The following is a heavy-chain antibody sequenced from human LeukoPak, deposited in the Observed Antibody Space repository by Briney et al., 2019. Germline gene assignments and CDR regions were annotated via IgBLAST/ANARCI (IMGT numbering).Heavy chain of an antibody. V-gene: IGHV1-8*03. Sequence: ASVEVSCKASGYTFTSYDINWVRQATGQGLEWMGWMNPNSGNTGYAQKFQGRVTITKNTSISTAYMELTSLRAEDTAMYYCAREGLDSWGQGTLVTVSS. CDR2: MNPNSGNT. CDR1: GYTFTSYD. CDR3: AREGLDS. J-gene: IGHJ5*01.